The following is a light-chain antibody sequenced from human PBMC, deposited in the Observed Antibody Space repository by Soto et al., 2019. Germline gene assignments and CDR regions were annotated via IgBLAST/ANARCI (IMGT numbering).Light chain of an antibody. CDR1: QGIRND. J-gene: IGKJ4*01. V-gene: IGKV1-13*02. CDR3: QQYNTYPLT. Sequence: AIQMTQSPSSLSASVGDRVTITCRASQGIRNDLGWYQQKPGKAPEVLIFDASALDGGVPSRFSGRRSGTDFTLTISSLQPSDFATYCCQQYNTYPLTFGGGTKVDIK. CDR2: DAS.